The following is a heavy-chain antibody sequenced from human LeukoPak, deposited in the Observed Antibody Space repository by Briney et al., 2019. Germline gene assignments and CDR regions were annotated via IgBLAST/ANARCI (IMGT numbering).Heavy chain of an antibody. V-gene: IGHV3-33*01. D-gene: IGHD4-17*01. CDR2: IWYDGSNK. Sequence: GGSLRLSCAASGFTFSSYGMLWVRQAPGKGREWVAVIWYDGSNKYYADSVKGRFTISRDNSKNTLYLQMNSLRAEDTAVYYCARDENGENSYRWGQGILVTVSS. CDR1: GFTFSSYG. CDR3: ARDENGENSYR. J-gene: IGHJ4*02.